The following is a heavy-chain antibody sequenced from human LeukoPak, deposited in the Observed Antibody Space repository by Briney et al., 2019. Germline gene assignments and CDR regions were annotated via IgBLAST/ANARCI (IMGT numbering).Heavy chain of an antibody. D-gene: IGHD2-15*01. CDR2: IYNDGST. CDR1: GLTVSSSY. J-gene: IGHJ4*02. CDR3: AKGHCSGGSCYPDY. Sequence: GGSLRLSCAATGLTVSSSYMSWVRQAPGKGLEWVSIIYNDGSTYYADSMKGRFTISRDNSKNTLYLQVNSLRAEDTAVYYCAKGHCSGGSCYPDYWGQGTLVTVSS. V-gene: IGHV3-53*01.